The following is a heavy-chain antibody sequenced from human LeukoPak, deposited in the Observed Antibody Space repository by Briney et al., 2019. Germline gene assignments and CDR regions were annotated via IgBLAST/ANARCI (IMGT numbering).Heavy chain of an antibody. V-gene: IGHV4-59*01. CDR3: ARGGSGYHSSLYYYYYYMDV. Sequence: SETLSLTCTVSGGSISGDYWSWIRQPPGKGLEWIGCIYYSGSTNYNPSLKSRVTVSIDTSKSQFSLSLNSVTAADTAVYYCARGGSGYHSSLYYYYYYMDVWGKGTTVTVSS. J-gene: IGHJ6*03. CDR2: IYYSGST. CDR1: GGSISGDY. D-gene: IGHD3-3*01.